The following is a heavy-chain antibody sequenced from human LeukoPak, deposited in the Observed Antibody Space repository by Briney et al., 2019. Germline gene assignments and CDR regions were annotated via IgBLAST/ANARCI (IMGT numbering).Heavy chain of an antibody. CDR1: GFTFGDYA. D-gene: IGHD1-1*01. Sequence: PGGSLRLSCTASGFTFGDYAMSWFRQAPGKGLEWVGFIRSKAYGGTTEYAASVKGRFTISRDDSKSIAYLQMNSLKTEDTAVYYCTRLGGWNEVDYWGQGTLVTVSS. CDR2: IRSKAYGGTT. V-gene: IGHV3-49*03. J-gene: IGHJ4*02. CDR3: TRLGGWNEVDY.